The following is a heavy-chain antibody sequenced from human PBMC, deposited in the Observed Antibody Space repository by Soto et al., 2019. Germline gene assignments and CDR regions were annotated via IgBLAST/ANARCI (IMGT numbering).Heavy chain of an antibody. D-gene: IGHD2-8*01. CDR1: GGSISSGDYY. CDR2: IYYSGST. V-gene: IGHV4-30-4*01. Sequence: QVQLQESGPGLVKPSQTLSLTCTVSGGSISSGDYYWSWIRQPPGKGLEWIGHIYYSGSTYYNPSLKSRVTISVDTSMNQFSPELSSVTAADTAVYYCARGRLSDCTNGVCYTPLFDYWGQGTLVTVSS. J-gene: IGHJ4*02. CDR3: ARGRLSDCTNGVCYTPLFDY.